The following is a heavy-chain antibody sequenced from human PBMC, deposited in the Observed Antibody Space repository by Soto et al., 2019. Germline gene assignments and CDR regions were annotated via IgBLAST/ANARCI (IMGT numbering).Heavy chain of an antibody. Sequence: QVQLVESGGGLVKPGGSLRLSCAASGFTFSDYYMSWIRQAPGKGLEWVSYISSSSSYTNYADSVKGRFTISRDNAKNSLYLQMNSLRAEDTAVYYCARDFGLWFGELNYYYGMDVWGQGTTVTVSS. J-gene: IGHJ6*02. CDR2: ISSSSSYT. CDR3: ARDFGLWFGELNYYYGMDV. D-gene: IGHD3-10*01. V-gene: IGHV3-11*06. CDR1: GFTFSDYY.